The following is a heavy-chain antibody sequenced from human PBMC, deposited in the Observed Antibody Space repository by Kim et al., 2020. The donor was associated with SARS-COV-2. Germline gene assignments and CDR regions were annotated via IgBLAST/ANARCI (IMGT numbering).Heavy chain of an antibody. J-gene: IGHJ4*02. V-gene: IGHV1-3*01. D-gene: IGHD3-3*01. Sequence: ASVKVSCKASGYSFTRYEIHWVRQAPGQGLEWMGRINAGNGNTKYPQKFQGRVTTTRDTSATTAYMELSSLRSEDTAVYYCVRDPGRDGSNFFDYWGQGTLVTVST. CDR3: VRDPGRDGSNFFDY. CDR1: GYSFTRYE. CDR2: INAGNGNT.